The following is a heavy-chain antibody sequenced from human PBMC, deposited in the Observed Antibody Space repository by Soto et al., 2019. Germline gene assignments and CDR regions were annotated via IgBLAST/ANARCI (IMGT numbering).Heavy chain of an antibody. V-gene: IGHV1-18*01. J-gene: IGHJ5*02. CDR3: ARVEGARPFFPPGAS. CDR1: GYTFTSYG. CDR2: ISAYNGNT. D-gene: IGHD3-3*02. Sequence: QVQLVQSGAEVKKPGASVKVSCKASGYTFTSYGISWVRQAPGQGLEWMGWISAYNGNTNYEQKLQGRVTMTTDTSTSTAYMELRRLRSDDTAVYYCARVEGARPFFPPGASWGQGTLVTVSS.